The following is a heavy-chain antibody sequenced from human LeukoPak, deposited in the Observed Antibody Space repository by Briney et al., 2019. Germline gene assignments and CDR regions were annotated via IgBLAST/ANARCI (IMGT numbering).Heavy chain of an antibody. CDR1: GFTFSSYA. D-gene: IGHD2-15*01. CDR2: ISYDGSNK. CDR3: ARDPLRYCSGGSCPQYFQH. J-gene: IGHJ1*01. Sequence: GGSLRLSCAASGFTFSSYAMHWVRQAPGKGLEWVAVISYDGSNKYYADSVRGRFTISRDNSKNTLYLQMNSLRAEDTAVYYCARDPLRYCSGGSCPQYFQHWGQGTLVTVSS. V-gene: IGHV3-30-3*01.